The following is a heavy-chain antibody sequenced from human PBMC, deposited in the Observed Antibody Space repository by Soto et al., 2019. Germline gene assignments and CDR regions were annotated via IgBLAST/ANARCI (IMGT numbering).Heavy chain of an antibody. Sequence: ESGGGLVRPGGSLRLSCAASGFSFTNAWMTWVRQAPGKGLEWVGRIKSKTDGETIDYAAPVKGRFTVSRDDSKNTLYLQMNSLQTDDTAVYYCTTGGPGYSSGWSVHFDYWGQGTLVTVSS. V-gene: IGHV3-15*01. D-gene: IGHD6-19*01. CDR1: GFSFTNAW. CDR2: IKSKTDGETI. CDR3: TTGGPGYSSGWSVHFDY. J-gene: IGHJ4*02.